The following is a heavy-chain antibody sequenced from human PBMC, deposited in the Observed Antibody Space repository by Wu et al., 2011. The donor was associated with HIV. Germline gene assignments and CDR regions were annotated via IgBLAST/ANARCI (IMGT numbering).Heavy chain of an antibody. CDR1: GDTFSTSG. D-gene: IGHD6-19*01. CDR2: IIPISGPA. CDR3: ASGARSGSSGWYGY. Sequence: QVQLVQSGAEVKKPGSSVKVSCKTSGDTFSTSGISWVRQTPGQGLEWMGRIIPISGPANYAQKFQGRVTITADKSTSTAYMELSSLRSEDTAVYYCASGARSGSSGWYGYWGQGTLVTVSS. J-gene: IGHJ4*02. V-gene: IGHV1-69*14.